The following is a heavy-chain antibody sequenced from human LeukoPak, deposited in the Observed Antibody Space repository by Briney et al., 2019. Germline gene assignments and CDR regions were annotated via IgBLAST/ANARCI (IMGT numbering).Heavy chain of an antibody. D-gene: IGHD3-22*01. Sequence: PSETLSRTCTVSGGSISSYYWSWIRQPPGKGLEWIGYIYYSGSTNYNPSLKSRVTISVDTSKNQFSLKLSSVTAADTAVYYCARAYYDSSGYYPRGGYYYYYYMDVWGKGTTVTVSS. CDR3: ARAYYDSSGYYPRGGYYYYYYMDV. V-gene: IGHV4-59*01. J-gene: IGHJ6*03. CDR1: GGSISSYY. CDR2: IYYSGST.